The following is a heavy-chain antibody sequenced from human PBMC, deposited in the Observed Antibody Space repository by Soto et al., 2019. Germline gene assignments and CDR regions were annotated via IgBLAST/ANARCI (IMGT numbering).Heavy chain of an antibody. J-gene: IGHJ3*02. Sequence: PSETLSLTCTVSGGSISSYYWSWIRQPPWKGLEWIGYIYYSGSTNYNPSLKSRVTISVDTSKNQFSLKLSSVTAADTAVYYCARVAAGEVEWFYDAFDIWGQGTMVTVSS. V-gene: IGHV4-59*01. CDR1: GGSISSYY. CDR3: ARVAAGEVEWFYDAFDI. D-gene: IGHD3-3*01. CDR2: IYYSGST.